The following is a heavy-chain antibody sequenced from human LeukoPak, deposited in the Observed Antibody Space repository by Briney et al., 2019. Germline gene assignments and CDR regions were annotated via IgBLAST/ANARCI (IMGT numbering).Heavy chain of an antibody. D-gene: IGHD3-16*01. J-gene: IGHJ4*02. CDR3: AIMGAAWGFDY. Sequence: ASVKVSCKTSGYSFRNYGIDWVRQAPGQGFEWMGWISAYNGDTKYAQKFQGRVTMTTDTSTRTAYMEMRSLRSDDTAVYYCAIMGAAWGFDYWGQGTLVTVPS. CDR2: ISAYNGDT. CDR1: GYSFRNYG. V-gene: IGHV1-18*01.